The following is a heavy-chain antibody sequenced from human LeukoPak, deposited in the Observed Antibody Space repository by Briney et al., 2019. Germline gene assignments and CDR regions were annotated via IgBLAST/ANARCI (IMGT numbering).Heavy chain of an antibody. V-gene: IGHV1-18*01. Sequence: ALVKVSCKASGYTFTSYGISWVRQAPGQGLEWMGWISAYNGNTNYAQKLQGRVTMTTDTSTSTAYMELRSLRSDDTAVYYCARVVQLWSPFDYWGQGTLVTVSS. CDR1: GYTFTSYG. J-gene: IGHJ4*02. CDR3: ARVVQLWSPFDY. D-gene: IGHD5-18*01. CDR2: ISAYNGNT.